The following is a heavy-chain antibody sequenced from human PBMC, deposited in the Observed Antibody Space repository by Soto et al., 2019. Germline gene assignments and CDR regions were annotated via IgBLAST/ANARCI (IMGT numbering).Heavy chain of an antibody. D-gene: IGHD1-26*01. CDR2: MNPNSGNT. Sequence: ASVKVSCKACGDTFTSYDINWVRQATGQGLEWMGWMNPNSGNTGYAQKFQGRVTMTRNTSISTAYMELSSLRSEDTAVYYCARGRESYYHCCGQAPLLTVSS. CDR3: ARGRESYYHC. CDR1: GDTFTSYD. V-gene: IGHV1-8*01. J-gene: IGHJ4*02.